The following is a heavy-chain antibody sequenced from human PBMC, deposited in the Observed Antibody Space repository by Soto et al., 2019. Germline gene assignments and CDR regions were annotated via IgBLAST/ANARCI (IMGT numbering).Heavy chain of an antibody. V-gene: IGHV3-30*03. Sequence: GGSLRLSCAASGFTFSSYGMHWVRQAPGKGLEWVAVISYDGSNKYYADSVKGRFTISRDNSKNTLYLQMNSLRAGDTAVYYCARGALPVAGKFEYWGQGTLVTVSS. CDR1: GFTFSSYG. J-gene: IGHJ4*02. CDR2: ISYDGSNK. CDR3: ARGALPVAGKFEY. D-gene: IGHD6-19*01.